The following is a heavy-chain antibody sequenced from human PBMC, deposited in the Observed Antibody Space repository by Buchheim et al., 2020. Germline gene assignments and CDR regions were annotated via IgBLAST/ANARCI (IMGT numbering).Heavy chain of an antibody. CDR3: ARRSESSGYSWYFDV. V-gene: IGHV4-59*01. CDR2: ILYSGST. D-gene: IGHD3-22*01. CDR1: GGSISSFY. Sequence: HVQLQESGPGLVKPSETLSLSCAVSGGSISSFYWSWIRQSPGKKLEWVGYILYSGSTTYNPSLKGRVTMSVDTSTNQLSLALTSVTAADTAVYYCARRSESSGYSWYFDVWGRGT. J-gene: IGHJ2*01.